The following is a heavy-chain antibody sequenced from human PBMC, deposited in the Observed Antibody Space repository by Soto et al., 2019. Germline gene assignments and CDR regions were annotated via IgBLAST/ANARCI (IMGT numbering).Heavy chain of an antibody. CDR2: IIPIFGTA. CDR1: GGTFSSYA. CDR3: ARALAGYCSGGSCYNPFDP. Sequence: SVKVSCTASGGTFSSYAISWVRQAPGQGLEWMGGIIPIFGTANYAQKFQGRVTITADKSTSTAYMELSSLRSEDTAVYYCARALAGYCSGGSCYNPFDPWGQGTLVTVSS. D-gene: IGHD2-15*01. V-gene: IGHV1-69*06. J-gene: IGHJ5*02.